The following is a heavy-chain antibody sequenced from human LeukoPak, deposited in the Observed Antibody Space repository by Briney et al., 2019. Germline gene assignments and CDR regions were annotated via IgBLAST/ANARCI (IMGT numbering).Heavy chain of an antibody. J-gene: IGHJ6*03. CDR2: IWYDGSNK. V-gene: IGHV3-33*06. CDR3: AKDPGGGVYYYYMDV. D-gene: IGHD3-16*01. CDR1: GFTFSSYG. Sequence: GGSLRLSCAASGFTFSSYGMHWVRQAPGKGLEWVAVIWYDGSNKYYADSVKGRFTISRDNSKNTLYLQMNSLRAEDTAVYYCAKDPGGGVYYYYMDVWGKGTTVTVSS.